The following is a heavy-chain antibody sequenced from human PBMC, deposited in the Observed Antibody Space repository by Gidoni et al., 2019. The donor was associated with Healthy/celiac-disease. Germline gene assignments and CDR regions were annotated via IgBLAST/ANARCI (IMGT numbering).Heavy chain of an antibody. J-gene: IGHJ4*02. Sequence: QVQLQESGPGLVKPSETLSLTCTVSGGSISSYYWSWIRQPPGKGLEWIGYIYYSGSTNYNPSLKSRVTISVDTSKNQFSLKLSSVTAADTAVYYCAREDPKEGGMDYWGQGTLVTVSS. V-gene: IGHV4-59*01. CDR1: GGSISSYY. D-gene: IGHD1-26*01. CDR3: AREDPKEGGMDY. CDR2: IYYSGST.